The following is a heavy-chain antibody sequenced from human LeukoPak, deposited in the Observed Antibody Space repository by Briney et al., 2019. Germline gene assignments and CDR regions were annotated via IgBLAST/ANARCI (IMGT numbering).Heavy chain of an antibody. V-gene: IGHV1-69*13. CDR2: IIPIFGTA. Sequence: SVKVSCKASGGTFGRYVISWVRQAPGQGLEWMGGIIPIFGTANYAQKFQGRVTITADESTITAYMELSSLRSEDTAVYYCARAAFGVFPPATYYYYMDVWGKGTTVTVSS. CDR3: ARAAFGVFPPATYYYYMDV. J-gene: IGHJ6*03. D-gene: IGHD3-3*01. CDR1: GGTFGRYV.